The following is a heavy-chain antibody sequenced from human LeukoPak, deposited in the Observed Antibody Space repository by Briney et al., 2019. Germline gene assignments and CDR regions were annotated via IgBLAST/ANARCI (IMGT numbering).Heavy chain of an antibody. V-gene: IGHV4-38-2*02. CDR3: ARAYSSSWYFNWIDP. Sequence: SETLSLTCTLSGYSISSGYYWGWIRQPPGKGLEWIGNIYPSGTTYYNPSLKTRVTISVETSKNQFSLKLSSVTAADTAVYFCARAYSSSWYFNWIDPWGQGSLVTVSS. CDR2: IYPSGTT. J-gene: IGHJ5*02. CDR1: GYSISSGYY. D-gene: IGHD6-13*01.